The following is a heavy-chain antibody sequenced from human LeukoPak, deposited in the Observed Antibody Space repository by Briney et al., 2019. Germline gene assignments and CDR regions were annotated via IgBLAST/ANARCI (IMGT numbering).Heavy chain of an antibody. Sequence: PGGSLRLSCAASGLTGSHNYVSWVRQAPGKGLEWVAVISYDGSNKYYADSVKGRFTISRDNSKNTLYLQMNSLRAEDTAVYYCARDWDTAMVTPDYWGQGTLVTVSS. J-gene: IGHJ4*02. CDR1: GLTGSHNY. V-gene: IGHV3-30*03. CDR2: ISYDGSNK. D-gene: IGHD5-18*01. CDR3: ARDWDTAMVTPDY.